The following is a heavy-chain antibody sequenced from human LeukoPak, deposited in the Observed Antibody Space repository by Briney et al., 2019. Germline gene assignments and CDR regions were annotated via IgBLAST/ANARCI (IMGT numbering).Heavy chain of an antibody. CDR2: ISGSGGST. V-gene: IGHV3-23*01. CDR3: LKRRDSSSQNVWDH. Sequence: GGSLRLSCAASGFTFSSYAMSWVRQAPGKGLEWVSGISGSGGSTYYANSVKGRFTISRDNSKNTLYVQMNSLRGEDTAVYYWLKRRDSSSQNVWDHWGQGTVVTVSS. J-gene: IGHJ4*02. CDR1: GFTFSSYA. D-gene: IGHD3-16*01.